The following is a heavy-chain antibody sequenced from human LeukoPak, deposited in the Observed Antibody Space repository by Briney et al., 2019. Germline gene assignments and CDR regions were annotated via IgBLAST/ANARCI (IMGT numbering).Heavy chain of an antibody. CDR3: AKDAYYDSSGYYFDY. D-gene: IGHD3-22*01. CDR2: ISRNSGSI. Sequence: GGSLRLSCAASGFTFDDYAMHWVRQAPGKGLEWVSGISRNSGSIGYADSVKGRFTISRDNAKNSLYLQMNSLRAEDTALYYCAKDAYYDSSGYYFDYWGQGTLVTVSS. V-gene: IGHV3-9*01. J-gene: IGHJ4*02. CDR1: GFTFDDYA.